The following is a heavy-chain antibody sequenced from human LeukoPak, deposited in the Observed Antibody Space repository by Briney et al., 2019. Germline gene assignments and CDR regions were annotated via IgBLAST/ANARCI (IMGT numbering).Heavy chain of an antibody. CDR1: GYTFTTYG. Sequence: ASVKVSCKASGYTFTTYGITWVRQAPGQGLEWMGWISGYNGNTIYAQKLQGRVTMTTDTSTSTAYMGLRSLRSDDTAVYYCARAPITMIADYYYYYMDVWGKGTTVTVSS. J-gene: IGHJ6*03. D-gene: IGHD3-22*01. V-gene: IGHV1-18*01. CDR3: ARAPITMIADYYYYYMDV. CDR2: ISGYNGNT.